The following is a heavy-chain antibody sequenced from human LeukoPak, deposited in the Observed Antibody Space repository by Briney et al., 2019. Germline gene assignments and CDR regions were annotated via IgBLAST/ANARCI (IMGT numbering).Heavy chain of an antibody. V-gene: IGHV1-24*01. D-gene: IGHD2-2*01. CDR2: FDPEDGET. J-gene: IGHJ4*02. CDR3: ATSKLSSSSWSFDY. Sequence: ASVKVSCKVSGYTLTELSMHWVRQAPGKGLEWMGGFDPEDGETVYAQKFQGRVTMTEDTSTDTAYMELSSLRSEDTAVYYCATSKLSSSSWSFDYWGQGTLVTVSS. CDR1: GYTLTELS.